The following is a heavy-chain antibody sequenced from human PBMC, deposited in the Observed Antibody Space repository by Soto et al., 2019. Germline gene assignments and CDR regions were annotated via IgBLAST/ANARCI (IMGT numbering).Heavy chain of an antibody. V-gene: IGHV4-4*02. Sequence: QVQLQESGPGLVKPSGTLSLTCAVSGGSISGINWWYWVRQPPGKGLEWIGEIYHSGSTHYNPSLKSRVTMSVDNSKNQFSLNLNSVPAADTAVYYCARFGGGINVWGQGTTVTVSS. J-gene: IGHJ6*02. D-gene: IGHD3-10*01. CDR2: IYHSGST. CDR1: GGSISGINW. CDR3: ARFGGGINV.